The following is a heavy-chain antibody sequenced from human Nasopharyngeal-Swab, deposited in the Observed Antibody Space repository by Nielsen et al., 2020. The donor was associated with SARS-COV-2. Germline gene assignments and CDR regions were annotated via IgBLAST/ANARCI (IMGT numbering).Heavy chain of an antibody. CDR2: INHSGST. CDR1: GGSFSGYY. CDR3: ARGGAELWLRAGRARFDY. J-gene: IGHJ4*02. Sequence: GSLRLSCAVYGGSFSGYYWSWIRQPPGKGLEWIGEINHSGSTNYNPSLKSRVTISVDTSKNQFSLKLSSVTAADTAVYYCARGGAELWLRAGRARFDYWGQGTLVTVSS. V-gene: IGHV4-34*01. D-gene: IGHD5-12*01.